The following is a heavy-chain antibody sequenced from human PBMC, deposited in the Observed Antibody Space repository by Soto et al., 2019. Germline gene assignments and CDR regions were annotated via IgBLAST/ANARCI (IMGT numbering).Heavy chain of an antibody. CDR2: IVVGSGNT. CDR1: GFTFTSSA. D-gene: IGHD1-7*01. V-gene: IGHV1-58*01. Sequence: GASVKVSCKASGFTFTSSAVQWVRQARGQRLERIGWIVVGSGNTNYAQKFQERVTITRDMSTSTAYMELSSLRSEDTAVYYCAADPGTSYYYYYGMDVWGQGTTVTVSS. CDR3: AADPGTSYYYYYGMDV. J-gene: IGHJ6*02.